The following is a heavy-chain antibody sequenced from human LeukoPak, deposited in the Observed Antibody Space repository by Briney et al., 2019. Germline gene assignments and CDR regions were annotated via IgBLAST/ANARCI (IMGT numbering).Heavy chain of an antibody. V-gene: IGHV4-39*01. CDR3: ARGPILRPDS. D-gene: IGHD6-25*01. CDR1: GGSISSSGYH. Sequence: SETLSLTCTVSGGSISSSGYHWVWIRQPPGKGLEWIATISYSGTTYYSPSLGSRVTISVDTSQNQFSLNLASLTAAGTAVYYCARGPILRPDSWGQGTLVSVSS. J-gene: IGHJ4*02. CDR2: ISYSGTT.